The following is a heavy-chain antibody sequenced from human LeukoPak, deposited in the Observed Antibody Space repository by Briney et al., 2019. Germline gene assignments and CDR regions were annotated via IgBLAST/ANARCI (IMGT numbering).Heavy chain of an antibody. J-gene: IGHJ4*02. CDR2: IIPIFGTA. CDR1: GGTFSSYA. Sequence: GASVTVSCTASGGTFSSYAISWVRQAPGQGLEWMGGIIPIFGTANYAQKFQGRVTITRDTSASTAYMELSSLRSEDTAVYYCARGNDYYDSSGYYDYWGQGTLVTVSS. D-gene: IGHD3-22*01. CDR3: ARGNDYYDSSGYYDY. V-gene: IGHV1-69*05.